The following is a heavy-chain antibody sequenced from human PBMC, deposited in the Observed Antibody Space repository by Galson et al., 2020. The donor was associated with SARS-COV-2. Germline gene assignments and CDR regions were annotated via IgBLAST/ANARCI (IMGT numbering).Heavy chain of an antibody. CDR1: GFTFSSYA. CDR3: AKGLLWFGELLYHPSPYYYYGMDV. V-gene: IGHV3-23*01. CDR2: ISGSGGST. D-gene: IGHD3-10*01. J-gene: IGHJ6*02. Sequence: GGSLRLSCAASGFTFSSYAMSWVRQAPGKGLEWVSAISGSGGSTYYADSVKGRFTISRDNSKNTLYLQMNSLRAEDTAVYYCAKGLLWFGELLYHPSPYYYYGMDVWGQGTTVTVSS.